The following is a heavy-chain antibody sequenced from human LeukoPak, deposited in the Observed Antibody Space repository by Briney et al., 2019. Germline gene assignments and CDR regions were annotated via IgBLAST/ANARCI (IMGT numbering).Heavy chain of an antibody. V-gene: IGHV4-30-2*01. D-gene: IGHD3-22*01. CDR1: GGSISSGGYS. CDR3: ARAFRKFYYDSSGKPGYFDY. Sequence: SETLSLTCAVSGGSISSGGYSWSWIRQPPGQGLEWIGYIYHSGSTYYNPSLKSRVTISVDRSKNQFSLELSSVTAADTAVYYCARAFRKFYYDSSGKPGYFDYWGQGTLVTVSS. CDR2: IYHSGST. J-gene: IGHJ4*02.